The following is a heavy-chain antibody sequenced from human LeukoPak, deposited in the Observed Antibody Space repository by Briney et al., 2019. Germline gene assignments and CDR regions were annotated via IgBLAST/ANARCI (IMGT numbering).Heavy chain of an antibody. CDR1: GFTFSSYS. J-gene: IGHJ3*02. CDR2: ISSSSRYI. V-gene: IGHV3-21*01. Sequence: PGGSLRLSCAASGFTFSSYSMNWVRQAPGKGLEWVSSISSSSRYIYYADSVKGRFTISRDNAKNSLYLQMNSLRAEDTAVYYCATPYSSGWYNAFDIWGQGTMVTVSS. CDR3: ATPYSSGWYNAFDI. D-gene: IGHD6-19*01.